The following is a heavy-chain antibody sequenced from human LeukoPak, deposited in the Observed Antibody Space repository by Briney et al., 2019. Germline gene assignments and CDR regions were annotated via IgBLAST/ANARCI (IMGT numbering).Heavy chain of an antibody. V-gene: IGHV4-59*01. J-gene: IGHJ4*02. CDR1: GGSIRGYY. Sequence: PSETLSLTCSVSGGSIRGYYWSWIRQPPGKGLEWIGYIYDSGSSKYNPSLKSRVTISVDTSKNQFSLKLRDVTAADTAVYFCARDSRANWGLGRPDYWGQGTLVTVSS. D-gene: IGHD7-27*01. CDR2: IYDSGSS. CDR3: ARDSRANWGLGRPDY.